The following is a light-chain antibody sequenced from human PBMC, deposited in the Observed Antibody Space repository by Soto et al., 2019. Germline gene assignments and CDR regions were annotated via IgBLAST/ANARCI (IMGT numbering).Light chain of an antibody. CDR3: LQNHNYPRT. CDR1: QDISDD. CDR2: GAS. V-gene: IGKV1-6*01. J-gene: IGKJ1*01. Sequence: AIQMTQSPSSLSASVGDRVTITCRASQDISDDVGWYQQTPGKAPKLLISGASRLQSGVPSRFSGSGSGAAFTLTITSLRPEDSATYYCLQNHNYPRTFGQGTKVDIQ.